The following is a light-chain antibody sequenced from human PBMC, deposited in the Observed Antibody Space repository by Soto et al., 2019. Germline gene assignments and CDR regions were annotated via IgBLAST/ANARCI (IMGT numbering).Light chain of an antibody. J-gene: IGKJ1*01. Sequence: EIVLTQSPGTLSLSPGERATLSCRASQSVSSSYLAWYQQKPGQAPRLLIYGASSRATGIPDRFSGSGSGTDFTLTISRLELEDFAVYYCQQYGSSSTTFGQGTKVDIK. CDR1: QSVSSSY. CDR3: QQYGSSSTT. V-gene: IGKV3-20*01. CDR2: GAS.